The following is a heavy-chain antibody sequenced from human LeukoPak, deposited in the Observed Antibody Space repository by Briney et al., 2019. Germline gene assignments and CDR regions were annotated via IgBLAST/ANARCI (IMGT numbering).Heavy chain of an antibody. CDR3: ARRDTASDFDY. Sequence: SETLSLTCTVSGVSITSHYWSWIRQPPGKGLEWIGYIYNSGSKNFHPALKSRVAISVDTAKNQFSLKLTSVTAADSAVYYCARRDTASDFDYWGQGTLVTVSS. CDR2: IYNSGSK. J-gene: IGHJ4*02. D-gene: IGHD5-18*01. V-gene: IGHV4-59*11. CDR1: GVSITSHY.